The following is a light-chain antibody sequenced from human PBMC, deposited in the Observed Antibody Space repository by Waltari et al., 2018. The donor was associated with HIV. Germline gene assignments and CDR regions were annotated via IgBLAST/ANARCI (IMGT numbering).Light chain of an antibody. V-gene: IGLV1-47*01. Sequence: QSVLTQPPSASATPGQRVTISCSGSSSNIGSYNVYWYQQLPGATPKVLIFRNNRRPSGVVDLFSGSKSGTSASLAISGVRSEDEADYYCATWDDSLSGVVFGGGTKLTVL. J-gene: IGLJ2*01. CDR3: ATWDDSLSGVV. CDR1: SSNIGSYN. CDR2: RNN.